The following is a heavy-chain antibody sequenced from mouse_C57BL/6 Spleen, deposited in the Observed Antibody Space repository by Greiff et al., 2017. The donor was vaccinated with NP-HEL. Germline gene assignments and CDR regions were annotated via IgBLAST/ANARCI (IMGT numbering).Heavy chain of an antibody. CDR1: GYTFTSYW. CDR3: TREVYWGYDAMDY. CDR2: IYPGNSDT. D-gene: IGHD4-1*01. Sequence: VQLQQSGTVLARPGASVKMSCKTSGYTFTSYWMHWVKQRPGQGLEWIGAIYPGNSDTSYNQKFKGKAKLTAVTSASTAYMELSSLTNEDSAVYYCTREVYWGYDAMDYWGQGTSVTVSS. J-gene: IGHJ4*01. V-gene: IGHV1-5*01.